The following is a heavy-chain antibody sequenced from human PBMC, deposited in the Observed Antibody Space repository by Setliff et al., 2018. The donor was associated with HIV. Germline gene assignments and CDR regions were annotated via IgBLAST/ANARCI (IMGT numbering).Heavy chain of an antibody. J-gene: IGHJ4*02. Sequence: KPSETLSLTCTVSGGSISSYYWSWIRQPPGKGLEWIGYIYYSGSTNYNPSLKSRVTISVDTSKNQFSLKLSSVTAADTAVYYCARGYYNFWSGYPPLDYWGQGTLVTVSS. CDR3: ARGYYNFWSGYPPLDY. CDR1: GGSISSYY. D-gene: IGHD3-3*01. V-gene: IGHV4-59*01. CDR2: IYYSGST.